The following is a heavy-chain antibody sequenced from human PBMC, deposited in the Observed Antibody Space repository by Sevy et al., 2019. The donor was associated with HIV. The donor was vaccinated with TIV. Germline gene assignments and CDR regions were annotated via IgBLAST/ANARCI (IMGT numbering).Heavy chain of an antibody. CDR1: GFTFSSYW. CDR3: ERAIGAAGSY. CDR2: IKEDGSVK. D-gene: IGHD6-13*01. V-gene: IGHV3-7*01. J-gene: IGHJ4*02. Sequence: GGSLRLSCEASGFTFSSYWMSWVRQAPGKGLEWVANIKEDGSVKYYVESVKGRFTISRDNAKNSVYLQMNGLGAEDAALYYCERAIGAAGSYWGQGTLVTVSS.